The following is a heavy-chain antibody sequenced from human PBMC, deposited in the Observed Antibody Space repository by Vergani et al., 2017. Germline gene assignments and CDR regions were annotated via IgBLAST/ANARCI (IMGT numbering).Heavy chain of an antibody. D-gene: IGHD1-1*01. CDR3: AMWGNEKMLDT. CDR2: IWYDGSNK. Sequence: QVQLVESEGGVVQPGRSLTLSCVVSGFTFSSYGMHWVRQAPGKGLEWVAVIWYDGSNKYYGDSVKGRFTISRDNSKNTLYLQMNSLRIEDTAVYYCAMWGNEKMLDTWGRGTWVTVS. CDR1: GFTFSSYG. J-gene: IGHJ5*02. V-gene: IGHV3-33*01.